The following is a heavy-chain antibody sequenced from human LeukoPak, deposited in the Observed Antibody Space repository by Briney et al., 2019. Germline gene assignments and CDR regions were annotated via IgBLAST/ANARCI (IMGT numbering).Heavy chain of an antibody. V-gene: IGHV4-39*01. D-gene: IGHD3-22*01. CDR2: IYYSGST. CDR3: ARHVLSSGYPYYFDY. Sequence: PSETLSLTCTVSGGSISSSSYYWGWIRQPPGKGLEWIGSIYYSGSTYYNPSLKSRVTISVDTSKNQFSLKLSSVTAADTAVYYCARHVLSSGYPYYFDYWGQGTLVTVSS. CDR1: GGSISSSSYY. J-gene: IGHJ4*02.